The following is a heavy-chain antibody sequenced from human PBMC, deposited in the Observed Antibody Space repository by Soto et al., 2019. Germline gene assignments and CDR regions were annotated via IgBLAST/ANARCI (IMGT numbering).Heavy chain of an antibody. V-gene: IGHV1-46*01. CDR1: GYTFTSYY. CDR2: INPSGGST. CDR3: ASAPDGYRSGGSCQGFDP. D-gene: IGHD2-15*01. J-gene: IGHJ5*02. Sequence: GASVKVSCKASGYTFTSYYMHWVRQAPGQGLEWMGIINPSGGSTSYAQKFQGRVTMTRDTSTSTVYMELSSLRSEDTAVYYCASAPDGYRSGGSCQGFDPLGQRTLVTVCS.